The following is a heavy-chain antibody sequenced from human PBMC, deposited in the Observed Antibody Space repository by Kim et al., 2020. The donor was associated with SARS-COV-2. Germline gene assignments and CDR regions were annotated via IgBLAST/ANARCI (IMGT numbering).Heavy chain of an antibody. V-gene: IGHV3-23*01. CDR3: ARAAHITLHWFDS. J-gene: IGHJ5*01. Sequence: YYADSVKGRFTISRDNAKTTLYLQMSSLRAEDTAVYYCARAAHITLHWFDSWGQGTLVTVSS. D-gene: IGHD3-16*01.